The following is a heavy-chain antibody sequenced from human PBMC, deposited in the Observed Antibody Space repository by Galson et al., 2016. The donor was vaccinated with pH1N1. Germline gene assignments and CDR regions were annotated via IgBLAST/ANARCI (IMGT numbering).Heavy chain of an antibody. CDR2: IYYSGST. CDR1: GGSISTSNFY. J-gene: IGHJ4*02. CDR3: ARARKITRQTFWATADALRGGSGGFDY. V-gene: IGHV4-39*07. D-gene: IGHD3-10*01. Sequence: LSLTCTVSGGSISTSNFYWGWIRQSPGKGLEWIGNIYYSGSTYYNPSLKSRVTISVDTSKKQFSLNLNSVTAADTAVYYCARARKITRQTFWATADALRGGSGGFDYGGQGTLVTVSS.